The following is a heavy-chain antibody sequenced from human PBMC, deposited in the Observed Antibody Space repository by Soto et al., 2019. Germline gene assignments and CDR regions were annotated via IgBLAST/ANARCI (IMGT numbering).Heavy chain of an antibody. D-gene: IGHD2-8*02. CDR3: AREYCAGGACYGVDY. V-gene: IGHV1-18*01. Sequence: ASVKVSCKASGYTFIDFGSSWVRQAPGQGLEWMGWISTNSDNTQYAQEFQGRVTVTTDTSTNTAYMELRSLTCDDTAIYYCAREYCAGGACYGVDYWGQGTLVTVSS. J-gene: IGHJ4*02. CDR2: ISTNSDNT. CDR1: GYTFIDFG.